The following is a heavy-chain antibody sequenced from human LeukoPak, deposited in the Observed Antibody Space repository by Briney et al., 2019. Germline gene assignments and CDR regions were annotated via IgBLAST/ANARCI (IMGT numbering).Heavy chain of an antibody. V-gene: IGHV3-53*01. CDR2: IYSGGST. CDR3: ARVLGELFAPFDY. CDR1: GFTVSSNY. J-gene: IGHJ4*02. Sequence: AGGSLRLSCAASGFTVSSNYMSWVRQAPGKGLEWVSVIYSGGSTYYADSVKGRFTISRDNSKNTLYLQMNSLRAEDTAVYYCARVLGELFAPFDYWGQGTLVTVSS. D-gene: IGHD3-10*01.